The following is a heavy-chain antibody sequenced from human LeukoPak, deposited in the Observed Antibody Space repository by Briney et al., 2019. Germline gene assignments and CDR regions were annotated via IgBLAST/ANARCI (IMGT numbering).Heavy chain of an antibody. CDR3: ARGNYYGYYFDY. Sequence: SETLSLTCAVYGGSFSGYYWNWIRQPPGKGLEWIGFIYYSGSTNDNPSLKSRVTISVDTSKNQFSLKLSSVTAADTAVYYCARGNYYGYYFDYWSQGTLVAVSS. J-gene: IGHJ4*02. D-gene: IGHD1-26*01. V-gene: IGHV4-59*01. CDR2: IYYSGST. CDR1: GGSFSGYY.